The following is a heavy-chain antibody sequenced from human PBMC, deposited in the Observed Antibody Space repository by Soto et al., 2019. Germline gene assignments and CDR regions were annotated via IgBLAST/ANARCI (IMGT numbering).Heavy chain of an antibody. Sequence: EVQLVESGGGLVQPGEALRLACAASGFSIRKYWMHWVRQAPGKGPVWVSYISGDGTTTDYAGSVKGRFTISRDNAKNTLFLQMDSQRVEDTAIYFCAIQDCTNDVCLEAAVTVGGALEYWGRGAQVTVSS. J-gene: IGHJ4*02. CDR2: ISGDGTTT. CDR3: AIQDCTNDVCLEAAVTVGGALEY. CDR1: GFSIRKYW. D-gene: IGHD2-8*01. V-gene: IGHV3-74*01.